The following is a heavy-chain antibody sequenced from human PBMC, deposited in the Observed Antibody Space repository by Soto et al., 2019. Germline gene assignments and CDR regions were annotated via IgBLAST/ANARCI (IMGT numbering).Heavy chain of an antibody. V-gene: IGHV4-4*07. J-gene: IGHJ4*02. CDR2: IYSSGSA. D-gene: IGHD1-26*01. CDR1: RVSIYTYS. CDR3: ATIVGANDY. Sequence: PSETLSLTCTVSRVSIYTYSWTWIRQPAGKGLQWIGHIYSSGSANYSPSLKSRVSMSVDSSKNQISLKLSSVTAADTAVYYCATIVGANDYWGQGTLVTVSS.